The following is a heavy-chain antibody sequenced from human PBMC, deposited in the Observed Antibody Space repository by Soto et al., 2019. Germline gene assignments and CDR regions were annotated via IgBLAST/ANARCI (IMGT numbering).Heavy chain of an antibody. CDR2: VTGGGGDT. CDR3: AKGSAGSRPYYFDY. Sequence: GGSLRLSCAASGFTFSNYAMSWVRQAPGKGLEWFSAVTGGGGDTYYADSVKGRFTISRDNSDNTLYLQMNSLRAEDTAVYYCAKGSAGSRPYYFDYWGQGTLVTVSS. V-gene: IGHV3-23*01. D-gene: IGHD6-13*01. J-gene: IGHJ4*02. CDR1: GFTFSNYA.